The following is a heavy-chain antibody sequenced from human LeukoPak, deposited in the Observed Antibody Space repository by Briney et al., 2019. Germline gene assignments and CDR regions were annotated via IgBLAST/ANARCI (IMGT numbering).Heavy chain of an antibody. Sequence: GGSLRLSCAASGFTFSSFDMNWVRQAPGKGLEWVSFISSSGRSTHNANSVKGRVTISRDNAKNSLYLQMNSLRAEDTAVYYCARSHCSSTSCVYYYSMDVWGQGTTVTVSS. D-gene: IGHD2-2*01. CDR2: ISSSGRST. CDR3: ARSHCSSTSCVYYYSMDV. V-gene: IGHV3-48*03. CDR1: GFTFSSFD. J-gene: IGHJ6*02.